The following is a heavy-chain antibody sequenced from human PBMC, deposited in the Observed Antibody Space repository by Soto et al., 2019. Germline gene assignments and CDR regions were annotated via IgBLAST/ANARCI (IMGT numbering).Heavy chain of an antibody. V-gene: IGHV4-31*03. CDR3: AGDRGVPAAFRYFDY. J-gene: IGHJ4*02. Sequence: SETLSLTCTVSGGSISSGGYYWSWIRQHPGKGLEWIGYIYYSGSTYYNPSLKSRVTISVDTSKNQFSLKLSSVTAADTAVYYCAGDRGVPAAFRYFDYWGQGTLVTVSS. CDR2: IYYSGST. CDR1: GGSISSGGYY. D-gene: IGHD2-2*01.